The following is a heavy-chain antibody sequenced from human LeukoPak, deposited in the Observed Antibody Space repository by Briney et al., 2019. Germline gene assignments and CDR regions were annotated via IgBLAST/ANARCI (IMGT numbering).Heavy chain of an antibody. CDR3: ARDISVGATINWFDP. J-gene: IGHJ5*02. V-gene: IGHV4-4*07. Sequence: PSETLSLTCSASGGSISSYYWSWIRQPAGKGLEWIGRIYTSGSTNYNPSLKSRVTMSVDTSKNQFSLKLSSVTAADTAVYYCARDISVGATINWFDPWGQGTLVTVSS. D-gene: IGHD1-26*01. CDR2: IYTSGST. CDR1: GGSISSYY.